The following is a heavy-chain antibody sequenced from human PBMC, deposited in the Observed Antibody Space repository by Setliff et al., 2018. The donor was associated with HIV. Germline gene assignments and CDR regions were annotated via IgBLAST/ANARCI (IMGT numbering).Heavy chain of an antibody. CDR2: IGGSTGST. CDR3: AKPLTQWGVSPYHYAVDG. D-gene: IGHD1-26*01. V-gene: IGHV3-23*01. CDR1: GFAFDNYC. J-gene: IGHJ6*02. Sequence: GGSLRLSCAASGFAFDNYCMTWVRQAPGKGLEWVSAIGGSTGSTYYADSVKGRFTISTDNSKNTLYLQMNSLRAEDTAVYYCAKPLTQWGVSPYHYAVDGWGQGTTVTVSS.